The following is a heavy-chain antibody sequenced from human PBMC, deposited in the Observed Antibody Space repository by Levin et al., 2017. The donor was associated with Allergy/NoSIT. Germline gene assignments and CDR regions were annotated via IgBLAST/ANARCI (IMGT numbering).Heavy chain of an antibody. CDR3: ARVRRLYYSGTRERWDYFDY. CDR1: GFTFDTHW. D-gene: IGHD1-26*01. CDR2: INQDGSET. V-gene: IGHV3-7*04. J-gene: IGHJ4*02. Sequence: LSLTCAASGFTFDTHWMNWVRQAPGKGLEWVASINQDGSETYYVDSVKGRFTISRDNAKNSLYLQMNSLRVEDTAIYYCARVRRLYYSGTRERWDYFDYCGQGTLVTVSS.